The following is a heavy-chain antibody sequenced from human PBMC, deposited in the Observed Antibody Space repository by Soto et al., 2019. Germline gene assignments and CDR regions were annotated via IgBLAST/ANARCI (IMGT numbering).Heavy chain of an antibody. CDR1: GGTFSSYA. D-gene: IGHD1-20*01. V-gene: IGHV1-69*13. Sequence: GASVKVSCKASGGTFSSYAISWVRQAPGQGLEWMGGIIPIFGTANYAQKFQGRVTITADESTSTAYMELSSLRSEDTAVYYCARVLSYGNWNPGPFDYWGQGTLVTVSS. CDR3: ARVLSYGNWNPGPFDY. CDR2: IIPIFGTA. J-gene: IGHJ4*02.